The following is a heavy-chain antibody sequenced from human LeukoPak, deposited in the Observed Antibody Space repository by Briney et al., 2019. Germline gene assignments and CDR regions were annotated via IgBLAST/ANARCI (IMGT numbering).Heavy chain of an antibody. D-gene: IGHD7-27*01. CDR3: ARPRTWGTQRAHVLDL. CDR1: GYTFTGYY. V-gene: IGHV1-2*02. CDR2: INPNSGGT. J-gene: IGHJ3*01. Sequence: ASVKVSSTASGYTFTGYYMHWVRQAPGQGLEWMGWINPNSGGTGYAQQFQGRVTVTRDTPISTVYMELSSLRSDDTAVYYCARPRTWGTQRAHVLDLWGQGTMITVSS.